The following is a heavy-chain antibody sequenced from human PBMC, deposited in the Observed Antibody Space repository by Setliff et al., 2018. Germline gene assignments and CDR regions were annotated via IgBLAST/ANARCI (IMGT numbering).Heavy chain of an antibody. CDR3: AKAQASSGWYCAKYTYHMDV. CDR1: AVTISDSD. J-gene: IGHJ6*03. Sequence: LRLSCAASAVTISDSDMSWVRQAPGKGLEWVSGISGSGFTYYADSVKGRFIISRDKSKKTLFLQLNDLRTEDTALYYFAKAQASSGWYCAKYTYHMDVWGKGTTVTVSS. CDR2: ISGSGFT. V-gene: IGHV3-23*01. D-gene: IGHD6-19*01.